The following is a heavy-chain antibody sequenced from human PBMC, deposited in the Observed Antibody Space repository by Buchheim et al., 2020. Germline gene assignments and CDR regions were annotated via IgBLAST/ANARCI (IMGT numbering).Heavy chain of an antibody. Sequence: EVQLLESGGGLVQPGGSLRLSCAASGFTFNNYAMNWVRQVPGKGLEWVSGIIGSGSRTYYADSVKGRLTISRDNSKGQLYLQMNSLRAEDTAVYYCAKGGYCSSSDCYRAYYYYNMDAWGQGTT. CDR1: GFTFNNYA. J-gene: IGHJ6*02. CDR3: AKGGYCSSSDCYRAYYYYNMDA. D-gene: IGHD2-2*01. V-gene: IGHV3-23*01. CDR2: IIGSGSRT.